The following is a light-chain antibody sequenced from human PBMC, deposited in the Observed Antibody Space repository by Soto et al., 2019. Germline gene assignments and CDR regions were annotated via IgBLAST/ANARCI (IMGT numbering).Light chain of an antibody. V-gene: IGLV1-40*01. CDR2: ANI. J-gene: IGLJ2*01. CDR1: SSNIGAGYD. CDR3: PSYDSSLSLV. Sequence: QSVLTQPPSVSGAPGQRVTISCTGSSSNIGAGYDVHWYQQLPGTAPKLLIYANINRPSGVPDRFSGSKSGSSASLAITGLQAEDEPDYYCPSYDSSLSLVFGGGTKLTVL.